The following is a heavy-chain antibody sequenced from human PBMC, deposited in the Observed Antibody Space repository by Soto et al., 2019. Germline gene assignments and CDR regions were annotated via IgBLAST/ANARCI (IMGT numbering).Heavy chain of an antibody. CDR3: AKDRKSGSGWYWDY. D-gene: IGHD6-19*01. CDR1: GFTFSSYA. J-gene: IGHJ4*02. CDR2: ISGSGTST. Sequence: PGGSLRLSCAASGFTFSSYAMSWVRQAPGKGLEWVSGISGSGTSTYFADSVMGRFTISRDNSKDTLYLQMNSLRAEDTAVYYCAKDRKSGSGWYWDYWGQGALVTVSS. V-gene: IGHV3-23*01.